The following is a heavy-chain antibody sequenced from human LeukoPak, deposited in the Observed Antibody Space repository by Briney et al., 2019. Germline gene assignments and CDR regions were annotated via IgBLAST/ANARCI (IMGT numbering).Heavy chain of an antibody. J-gene: IGHJ4*02. CDR1: GFTFSSYW. CDR2: IKQDGSEK. D-gene: IGHD3/OR15-3a*01. Sequence: GGSLRLSCAASGFTFSSYWMSWVRQAPGKGLEWVANIKQDGSEKYYVDSVKGRFTISRDNAKNSLYLQMNSLRAEDTAVYYCARHGVDGYNYFDYWGQGTLVTVSS. CDR3: ARHGVDGYNYFDY. V-gene: IGHV3-7*03.